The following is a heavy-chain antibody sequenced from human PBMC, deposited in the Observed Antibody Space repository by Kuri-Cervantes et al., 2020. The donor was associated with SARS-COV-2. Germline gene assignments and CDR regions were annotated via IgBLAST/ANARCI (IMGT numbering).Heavy chain of an antibody. CDR2: VRRDGSNY. J-gene: IGHJ4*02. CDR3: AKDGADGSGSYYNG. Sequence: GGSLRLSCAASGFTFSYYGMHWVRQAPGKGLEWVGFVRRDGSNYYYADSVKGRFTISSDNSKNTLYLQMNSLRAEDTAVYYCAKDGADGSGSYYNGWGQGTLVTVSS. CDR1: GFTFSYYG. D-gene: IGHD3-10*01. V-gene: IGHV3-30*02.